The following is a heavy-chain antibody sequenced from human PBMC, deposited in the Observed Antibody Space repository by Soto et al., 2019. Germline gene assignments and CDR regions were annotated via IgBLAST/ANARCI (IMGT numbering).Heavy chain of an antibody. V-gene: IGHV1-18*01. J-gene: IGHJ4*02. D-gene: IGHD3-3*01. Sequence: GASVKVSCKASGYTFTSYGISWVRQAPGQGLEWMGWISAYNGNTNYAQKLQGRVTMTTDTSTSTAYMELRSLRSDDTAVYYCAREITIFGVVTATFDYWGQGTLVTVS. CDR3: AREITIFGVVTATFDY. CDR2: ISAYNGNT. CDR1: GYTFTSYG.